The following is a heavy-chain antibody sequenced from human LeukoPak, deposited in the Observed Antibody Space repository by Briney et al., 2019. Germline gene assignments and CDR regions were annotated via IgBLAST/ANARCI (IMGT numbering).Heavy chain of an antibody. D-gene: IGHD3-22*01. V-gene: IGHV4-59*02. CDR1: TGSVSAFY. Sequence: SSETLSLTCTVSTGSVSAFYWSWIRQPQGKGLEWIGYTHYGGTTNYHPSLKSRAIISVTTSSTQFSRKLTSVTAADTAVYYCATRPARGSGPYYPYFDYWGQGTLVTVSS. CDR2: THYGGTT. CDR3: ATRPARGSGPYYPYFDY. J-gene: IGHJ4*02.